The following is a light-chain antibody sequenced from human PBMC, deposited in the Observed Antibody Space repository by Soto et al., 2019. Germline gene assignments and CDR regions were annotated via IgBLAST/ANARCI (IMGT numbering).Light chain of an antibody. CDR2: AAS. J-gene: IGKJ4*01. V-gene: IGKV1-6*01. CDR1: QGIGND. CDR3: QQVKTYPRT. Sequence: AIQMTQSPSSLSASVGDRVTITCRASQGIGNDLGWYQQKSGKAPKLLIYAASNLQGGVPSRFRGSGSGTDFTLTISGLQPEDVATYYCQQVKTYPRTFGGGTKVEIK.